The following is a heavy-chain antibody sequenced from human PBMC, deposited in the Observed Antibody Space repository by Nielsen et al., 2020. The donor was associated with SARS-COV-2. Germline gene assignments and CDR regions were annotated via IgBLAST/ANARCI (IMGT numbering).Heavy chain of an antibody. Sequence: SETLSLTCAVSGGSISSSNWWRWVRQPPGKGLEWIGAIYHSGSTNYNPSLKSRVTISVDKSKNQFSLKLSSVTAADTAVYYCARYVQWPDAFDIWGQGTMVTVSS. CDR3: ARYVQWPDAFDI. CDR1: GGSISSSNW. D-gene: IGHD6-19*01. CDR2: IYHSGST. V-gene: IGHV4-4*02. J-gene: IGHJ3*02.